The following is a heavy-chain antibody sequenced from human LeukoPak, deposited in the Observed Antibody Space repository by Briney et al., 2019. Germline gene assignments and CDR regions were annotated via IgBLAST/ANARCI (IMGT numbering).Heavy chain of an antibody. J-gene: IGHJ6*03. V-gene: IGHV3-21*01. CDR3: AKVPPRYSYYMDV. CDR2: ISTSSSYI. Sequence: PGGSLRLSCAASGFTFSSYSMNWVRQAPGKGLEWVSSISTSSSYIYYVDSVKGRFTISRDNAKNSLNLQMNSLRADDTAVYCCAKVPPRYSYYMDVWGKGTTVTISS. CDR1: GFTFSSYS.